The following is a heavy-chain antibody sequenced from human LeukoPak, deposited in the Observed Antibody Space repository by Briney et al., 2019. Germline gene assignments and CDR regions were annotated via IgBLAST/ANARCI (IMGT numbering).Heavy chain of an antibody. J-gene: IGHJ4*02. CDR1: VCTFSSYI. D-gene: IGHD1-26*01. CDR2: INSSSRYI. CDR3: ARSQWELPGDFDY. V-gene: IGHV3-21*01. Sequence: GGSLRLSCVSCVCTFSSYIMNWVRQAPGKGLEWVSSINSSSRYIHYADSVKGRFTISRDNAKNSLYLQMNSLRAEDTAVYYCARSQWELPGDFDYWGQGTLVTVSS.